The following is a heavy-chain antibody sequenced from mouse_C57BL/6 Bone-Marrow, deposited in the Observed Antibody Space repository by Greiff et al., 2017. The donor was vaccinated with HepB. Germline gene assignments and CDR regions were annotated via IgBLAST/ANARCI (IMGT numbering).Heavy chain of an antibody. Sequence: VQLQQSGAELARPGASVKLSCKASGYTFTSYGISWVKQRTGQGLEWIGEIYPRSGNTYYNEKFKGKATLTADKSSSTAYMELRSLTSEDSAVYFCARSYYSGFAYWGQGTLVTVSA. CDR3: ARSYYSGFAY. CDR1: GYTFTSYG. J-gene: IGHJ3*01. V-gene: IGHV1-81*01. D-gene: IGHD2-12*01. CDR2: IYPRSGNT.